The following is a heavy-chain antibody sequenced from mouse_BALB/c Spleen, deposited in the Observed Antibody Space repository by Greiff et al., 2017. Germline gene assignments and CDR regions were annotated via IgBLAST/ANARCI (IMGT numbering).Heavy chain of an antibody. CDR2: IDPENGDT. J-gene: IGHJ3*01. CDR1: GFNIKDYY. D-gene: IGHD2-1*01. Sequence: VQLQQSGAELVRSGASVKLSCTASGFNIKDYYMHWVKQRPEQGLEWIGWIDPENGDTEYAPKFQGKATITADTSSNTAYLQLSSLTSEDTAVYYCNAGVYGNPFAYWGQGTLVTVSA. V-gene: IGHV14-4*02. CDR3: NAGVYGNPFAY.